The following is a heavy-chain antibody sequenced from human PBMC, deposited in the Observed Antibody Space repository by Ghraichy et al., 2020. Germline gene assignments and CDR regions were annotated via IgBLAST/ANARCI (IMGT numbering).Heavy chain of an antibody. Sequence: SQTLSLTCAVYGGSFSGYYWSWIRQPPGKGLEWIGEINHSGSTNYNPSLKSRVTISVDTSKNQFSLKLSSVTAADTAVYYCARGGGLFYYYYYYMDVWGKGTTVTVSS. CDR1: GGSFSGYY. D-gene: IGHD2-21*01. CDR3: ARGGGLFYYYYYYMDV. J-gene: IGHJ6*03. V-gene: IGHV4-34*01. CDR2: INHSGST.